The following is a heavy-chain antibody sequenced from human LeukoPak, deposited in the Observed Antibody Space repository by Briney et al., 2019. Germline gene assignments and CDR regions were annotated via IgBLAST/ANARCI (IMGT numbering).Heavy chain of an antibody. J-gene: IGHJ4*02. CDR1: GFTFSSYA. Sequence: PGGSLRLSCAASGFTFSSYAMGWVRQAPGKGLEWVSSISGSGGSTYYADSVKGRFTISRDNSKNTLYLQMNSLRAEDTAVYYCAKRSRVAAAGTFFGYWGQGTLVTVSS. CDR3: AKRSRVAAAGTFFGY. CDR2: ISGSGGST. V-gene: IGHV3-23*01. D-gene: IGHD6-13*01.